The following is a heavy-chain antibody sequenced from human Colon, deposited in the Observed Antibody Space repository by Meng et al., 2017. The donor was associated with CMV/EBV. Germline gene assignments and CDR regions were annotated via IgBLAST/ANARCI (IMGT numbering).Heavy chain of an antibody. CDR2: INHSGST. D-gene: IGHD2-8*01. CDR3: ARGARKVTRIIIVRTNWFDP. Sequence: SETLSLTCAVYGGSFSGYYWSWIRQPPGKGLEWIGEINHSGSTDYNPSLKSRVTISVDTSKNQFSLKLSSVTAADTAVYYCARGARKVTRIIIVRTNWFDPWGQGTLVTVSS. J-gene: IGHJ5*02. V-gene: IGHV4-34*01. CDR1: GGSFSGYY.